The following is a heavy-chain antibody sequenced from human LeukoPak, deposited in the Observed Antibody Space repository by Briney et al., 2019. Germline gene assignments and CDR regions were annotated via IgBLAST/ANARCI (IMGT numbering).Heavy chain of an antibody. Sequence: PGGSLRLSCAVSQFSLTSYAMDWVRQAPGKGLEWVSLMCGSGDRTTYADSVRGRFTMSRDNSKNTLYLQMNSLRAEDTAIYYCARATAGTFYQFDYWGRGTLVTVSS. J-gene: IGHJ4*02. CDR1: QFSLTSYA. V-gene: IGHV3-23*01. CDR2: MCGSGDRT. CDR3: ARATAGTFYQFDY. D-gene: IGHD3-16*01.